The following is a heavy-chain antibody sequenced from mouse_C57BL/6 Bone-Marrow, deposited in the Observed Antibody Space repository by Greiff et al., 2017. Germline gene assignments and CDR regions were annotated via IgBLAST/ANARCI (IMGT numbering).Heavy chain of an antibody. V-gene: IGHV1-50*01. CDR2: IDPSDSYT. D-gene: IGHD1-1*01. CDR1: GYTFTSYW. CDR3: ARGEVSSTTVVARDCDV. Sequence: QVQLQQPGAELVKPGASVKLSCKASGYTFTSYWMQWVKQRPGQGLEWIGEIDPSDSYTNYNQKFKGKATLTVDPSSSTAYMQLSSLTSEDSAVYYCARGEVSSTTVVARDCDVWGTGTTVTVSS. J-gene: IGHJ1*03.